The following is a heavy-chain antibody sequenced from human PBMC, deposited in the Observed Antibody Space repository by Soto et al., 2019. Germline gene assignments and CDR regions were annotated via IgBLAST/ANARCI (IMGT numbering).Heavy chain of an antibody. Sequence: QVQLVQSGAEVKKPGSSVKVSCKASGGTFSSYAISWVRQAPGQGLEWMGGIIPIFGTANYAQKFQGKVTITADESTSTAYMGLSSLRSEDTAVYYCARHVPAAGYYYGMDVWGQGTTVTVSS. CDR1: GGTFSSYA. J-gene: IGHJ6*02. CDR2: IIPIFGTA. D-gene: IGHD2-2*01. V-gene: IGHV1-69*12. CDR3: ARHVPAAGYYYGMDV.